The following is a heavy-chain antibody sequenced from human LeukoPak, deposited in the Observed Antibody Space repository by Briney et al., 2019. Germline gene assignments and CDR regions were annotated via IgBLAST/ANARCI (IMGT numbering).Heavy chain of an antibody. CDR1: GFTFSSYS. CDR2: ISSSSSYI. D-gene: IGHD3-3*01. CDR3: AKFSYDFWSGSFDY. Sequence: GGSLRLSCAASGFTFSSYSMNWVRQAPGKGLEWVSSISSSSSYIYYADSVKGRFTISRDNAKNSLYLQMNSLRAEDTAVYYCAKFSYDFWSGSFDYWGQGTLVTVSS. V-gene: IGHV3-21*04. J-gene: IGHJ4*02.